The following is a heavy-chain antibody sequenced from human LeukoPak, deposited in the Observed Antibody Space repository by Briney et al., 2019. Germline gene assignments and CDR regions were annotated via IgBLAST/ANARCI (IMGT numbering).Heavy chain of an antibody. Sequence: SQTLSPTCTVSGGSISSGSYYWSWIRQPAGKGLEWIGRIYTSGSTNYNPSLKSRVTISVDTSKNQFSLKLSSVTAADTAVYYCARDSIVVVVAAYYYMDVWGKGTTVTVSS. CDR2: IYTSGST. V-gene: IGHV4-61*02. D-gene: IGHD2-15*01. CDR3: ARDSIVVVVAAYYYMDV. J-gene: IGHJ6*03. CDR1: GGSISSGSYY.